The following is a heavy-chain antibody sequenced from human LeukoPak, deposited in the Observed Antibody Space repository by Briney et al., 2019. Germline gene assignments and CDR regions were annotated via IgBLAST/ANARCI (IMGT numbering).Heavy chain of an antibody. D-gene: IGHD3-3*01. Sequence: PGGSLRLSCAASGFTFSSYGMHWVRPAQGKGLEWVAFIRYDGSNKYYADYVKGRFTISRDNSKNTLYLQMNSLRAEDTAVYYWAKGPDLWSGYDEGTWGQGTLVTVSS. CDR1: GFTFSSYG. J-gene: IGHJ5*02. CDR2: IRYDGSNK. CDR3: AKGPDLWSGYDEGT. V-gene: IGHV3-30*02.